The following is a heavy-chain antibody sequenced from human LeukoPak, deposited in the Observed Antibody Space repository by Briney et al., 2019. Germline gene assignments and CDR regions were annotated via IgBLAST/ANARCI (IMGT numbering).Heavy chain of an antibody. CDR3: AAHSHCSSTGCYPD. Sequence: SVKVSCKASGGTFSSYAISWVRQAPGQGLEWMGGIIPIFGTANYAQKFQGRVTITADKSTSTAYMELSSLRSEDTAVYYCAAHSHCSSTGCYPDWGQGTLVTVSS. V-gene: IGHV1-69*06. CDR1: GGTFSSYA. CDR2: IIPIFGTA. J-gene: IGHJ4*02. D-gene: IGHD2-2*01.